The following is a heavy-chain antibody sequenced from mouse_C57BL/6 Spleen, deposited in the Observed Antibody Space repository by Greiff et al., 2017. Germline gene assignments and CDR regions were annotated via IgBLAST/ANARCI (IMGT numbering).Heavy chain of an antibody. CDR1: GFTFSDYY. Sequence: EVKLMESEGGLVQPGSSMKLSCTASGFTFSDYYMAWVRQVPAKGLEWVANINYDGSSTYYLDSLKSRFIISRDNAKNILYLQMSSLKSEDTATYYCARGGRTTVVADYAMDYWGQGTSVTVSS. CDR2: INYDGSST. CDR3: ARGGRTTVVADYAMDY. V-gene: IGHV5-16*01. D-gene: IGHD1-1*01. J-gene: IGHJ4*01.